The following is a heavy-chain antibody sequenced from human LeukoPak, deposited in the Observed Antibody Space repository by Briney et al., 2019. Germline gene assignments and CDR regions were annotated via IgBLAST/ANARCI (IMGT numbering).Heavy chain of an antibody. J-gene: IGHJ6*02. D-gene: IGHD3-10*01. CDR1: GGTFSSYA. V-gene: IGHV1-69*01. CDR3: ASGPYGSGTGQGYYYYYGMDV. Sequence: ASVKVSCKASGGTFSSYAISWVRQAPGQGLEWMGGIIPIFGTANYAQKFQGRVTITADESTSTAYMELSSLRSEDTAVYYCASGPYGSGTGQGYYYYYGMDVWAKGPRSPSP. CDR2: IIPIFGTA.